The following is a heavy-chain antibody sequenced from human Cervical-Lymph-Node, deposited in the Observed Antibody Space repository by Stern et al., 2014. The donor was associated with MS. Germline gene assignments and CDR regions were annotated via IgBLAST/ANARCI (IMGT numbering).Heavy chain of an antibody. Sequence: VQLLESGAEVKKPGSSVKVSCKASGGTFSSFGISWVRQAPGQGLEWVGGIIPIFGTANYAQQLQDRVTITADTSTSTAYMDLSSLRSEDTAIYYCASGLIPRDHYNYYGMEVWGQGTTVTVSS. V-gene: IGHV1-69*06. CDR1: GGTFSSFG. CDR2: IIPIFGTA. CDR3: ASGLIPRDHYNYYGMEV. D-gene: IGHD1-14*01. J-gene: IGHJ6*02.